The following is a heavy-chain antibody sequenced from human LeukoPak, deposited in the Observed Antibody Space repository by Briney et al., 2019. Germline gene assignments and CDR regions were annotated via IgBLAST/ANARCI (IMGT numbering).Heavy chain of an antibody. CDR3: ARVRYGSGSYYFDN. J-gene: IGHJ4*02. Sequence: TSETLSLTCTVSGGSISSSSYYWGWIRQPPGKGLEWIGYIYYSGSTNYNPSLKSRVTVSVDTSKNQFSLKLTSVTAADTAVYYCARVRYGSGSYYFDNWGQGTLVTVSS. CDR2: IYYSGST. D-gene: IGHD3-10*01. CDR1: GGSISSSSYY. V-gene: IGHV4-61*05.